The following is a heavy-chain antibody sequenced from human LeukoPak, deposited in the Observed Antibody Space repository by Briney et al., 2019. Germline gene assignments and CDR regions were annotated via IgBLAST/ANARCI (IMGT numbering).Heavy chain of an antibody. Sequence: PGGSLRLSCAASGFTFSSYAMSWVRQAPGKGLEWVSAISGSGGSTYYADSVKGRFTISRDNSKNTLYLQMNSLRAEDTAVYYCAKDRMGIAVALITPIDYWGQGTLVTVSS. CDR3: AKDRMGIAVALITPIDY. CDR1: GFTFSSYA. J-gene: IGHJ4*02. CDR2: ISGSGGST. D-gene: IGHD6-19*01. V-gene: IGHV3-23*01.